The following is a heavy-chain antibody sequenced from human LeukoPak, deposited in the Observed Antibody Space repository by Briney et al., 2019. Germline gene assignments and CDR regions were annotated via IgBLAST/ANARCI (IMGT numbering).Heavy chain of an antibody. V-gene: IGHV1-18*01. D-gene: IGHD1-26*01. J-gene: IGHJ6*02. CDR1: GYTFTSYG. CDR2: ISAYNGST. Sequence: GASVEVSCKASGYTFTSYGISWVRQAPGQGLEWMGWISAYNGSTNYAQKLQGRVTMTTDTSTSTAYMELRSLRSDDTAVYYCARAGWELPKRESCYYYGMDVWGQGTTVTVSS. CDR3: ARAGWELPKRESCYYYGMDV.